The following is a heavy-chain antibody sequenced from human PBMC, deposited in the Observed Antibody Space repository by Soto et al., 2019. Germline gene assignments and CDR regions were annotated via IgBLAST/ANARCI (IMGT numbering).Heavy chain of an antibody. CDR3: AKDRFYYDSSAYYYDAFDI. Sequence: GGSLRLSCAASGFTFSTYAMSWVRQAPGKGLEWVSAISGSGGSTYYADSVKGRFTISRDNSKNTLYLQMSSLRAEDTALYYCAKDRFYYDSSAYYYDAFDIWGQGTMVT. CDR1: GFTFSTYA. D-gene: IGHD3-22*01. J-gene: IGHJ3*02. CDR2: ISGSGGST. V-gene: IGHV3-23*01.